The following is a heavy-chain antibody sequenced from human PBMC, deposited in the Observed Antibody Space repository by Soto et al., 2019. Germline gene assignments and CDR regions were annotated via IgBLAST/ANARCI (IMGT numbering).Heavy chain of an antibody. CDR3: AIELSIMIRTYI. CDR2: IGTSDGST. CDR1: GFTFSSHN. J-gene: IGHJ4*02. Sequence: PGGSLRLSCAASGFTFSSHNIYWFRQPPGKGLEWVSSIGTSDGSTFYADSVRGRFTISKDNAKNSVYLQMDSLRAEDTAIYHFAIELSIMIRTYIWGQGTLVTLSS. V-gene: IGHV3-21*01. D-gene: IGHD3-16*01.